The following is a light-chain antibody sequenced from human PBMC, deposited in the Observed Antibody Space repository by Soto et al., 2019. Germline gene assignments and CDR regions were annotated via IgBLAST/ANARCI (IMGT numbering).Light chain of an antibody. CDR3: QQYVSSPWA. J-gene: IGKJ1*01. Sequence: DIVMTQSPVTVSLSSGETASLSCRASQSVTNSFLAWYQQKPGQAPRLLIYGASRRATGIPDRFTGSGSGTDFTLTISRLEPEDFAVYYCQQYVSSPWAFGQGTKVDIK. V-gene: IGKV3-20*01. CDR1: QSVTNSF. CDR2: GAS.